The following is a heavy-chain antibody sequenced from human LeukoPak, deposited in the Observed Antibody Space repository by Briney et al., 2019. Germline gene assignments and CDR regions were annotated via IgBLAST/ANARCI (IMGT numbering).Heavy chain of an antibody. CDR1: GFAFSDYY. J-gene: IGHJ6*02. V-gene: IGHV3-11*06. Sequence: GGSLRLSCAASGFAFSDYYMSWIRQAPGKGLEWVSYISSSSSYTNYADSVKGRFTISRDNAKNSLFLQMNSLGVEDTAVYYCARVPVGNYYYYYGMDVWGQGTTVTVSS. CDR2: ISSSSSYT. CDR3: ARVPVGNYYYYYGMDV.